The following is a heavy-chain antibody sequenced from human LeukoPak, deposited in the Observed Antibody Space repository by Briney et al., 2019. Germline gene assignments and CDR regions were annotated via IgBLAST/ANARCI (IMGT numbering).Heavy chain of an antibody. J-gene: IGHJ4*02. D-gene: IGHD1-7*01. V-gene: IGHV1-24*01. CDR3: ATATRYGYNWNYDPVYYFDY. CDR2: FDPEDGET. Sequence: ASVKVSCKVSGYTLTELSMHWVRQAPGKGLEWMGGFDPEDGETIYAQKFQGRVTMTEHTSTDTAYMELSSLRSEDTAVYYCATATRYGYNWNYDPVYYFDYWGQGTLVTVSS. CDR1: GYTLTELS.